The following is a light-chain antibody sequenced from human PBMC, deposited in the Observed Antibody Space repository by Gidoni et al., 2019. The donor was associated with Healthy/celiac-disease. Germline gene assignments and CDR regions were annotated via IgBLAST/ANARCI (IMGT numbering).Light chain of an antibody. V-gene: IGKV1-39*01. J-gene: IGKJ1*01. CDR3: QQSYSSPVT. CDR2: AAS. CDR1: QSISSY. Sequence: DSQMTQSPSSLSASVGDRVTITCRASQSISSYLNWYQQKPGKAPKLLIYAASSLQSGVPSRFSGSGSGTEFTLTISSLQPEDFATYYCQQSYSSPVTFGQGTKVEIK.